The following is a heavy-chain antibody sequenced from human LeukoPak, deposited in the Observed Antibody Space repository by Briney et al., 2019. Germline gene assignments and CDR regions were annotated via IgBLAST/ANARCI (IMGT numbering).Heavy chain of an antibody. CDR3: SKQIFSRSGGGYVDD. CDR2: IRNKANSYAT. Sequence: PGGSLKLSCAASGFSFSGSAMHWVRQASGKGLEWVGRIRNKANSYATAYAASVKGRFTISRDDSKNTAYLQMNSLKTEDSAVYYCSKQIFSRSGGGYVDDWGQGTLVTVSS. CDR1: GFSFSGSA. J-gene: IGHJ4*02. V-gene: IGHV3-73*01. D-gene: IGHD1-26*01.